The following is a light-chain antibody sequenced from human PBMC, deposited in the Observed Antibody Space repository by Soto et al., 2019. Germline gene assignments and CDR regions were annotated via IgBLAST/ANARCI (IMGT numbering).Light chain of an antibody. V-gene: IGLV3-21*02. Sequence: SYELTQPPSVSVAPGQTARITCGGNNIGSESVHWYQQKPGQAPVLVVYDDSDRPSGIPVRFSGSNSGNTATLTISRVEVGDEADYYCQVWDSNFGHPKVFGGGTKLTVL. CDR3: QVWDSNFGHPKV. J-gene: IGLJ3*02. CDR2: DDS. CDR1: NIGSES.